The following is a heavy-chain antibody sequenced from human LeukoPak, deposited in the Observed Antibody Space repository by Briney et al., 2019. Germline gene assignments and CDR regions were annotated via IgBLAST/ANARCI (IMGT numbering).Heavy chain of an antibody. CDR3: AAKGNGYTGTYVFAH. D-gene: IGHD5-12*01. CDR1: GFTFRNRW. V-gene: IGHV3-7*01. J-gene: IGHJ4*02. Sequence: GGSLRLSCAASGFTFRNRWATWVRQAPGKGLEWVASTGQYGQDDDYVDSVKGRFSISRDTSENTLSLQMNSLRAEDSAVYYCAAKGNGYTGTYVFAHWGRGTLVTVSS. CDR2: TGQYGQDD.